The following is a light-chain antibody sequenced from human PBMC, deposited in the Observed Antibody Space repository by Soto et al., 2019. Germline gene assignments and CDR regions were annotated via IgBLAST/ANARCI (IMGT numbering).Light chain of an antibody. CDR2: GAS. CDR1: QRVSSTY. Sequence: EIVLTXSPXXXXXSPGEXXXLSXRAIQRVSSTYLVWYQQKPGQAPRLLIYGASSRATGIPDRFTGSGSGTDFSLTISRLEPEDFAVYYCQQYGSSPQTFGQGTK. V-gene: IGKV3-20*01. CDR3: QQYGSSPQT. J-gene: IGKJ1*01.